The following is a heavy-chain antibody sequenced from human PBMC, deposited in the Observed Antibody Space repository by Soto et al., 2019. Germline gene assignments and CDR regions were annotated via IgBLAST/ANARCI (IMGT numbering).Heavy chain of an antibody. CDR2: IYYSGST. J-gene: IGHJ3*02. D-gene: IGHD5-12*01. CDR1: GGSISSYY. V-gene: IGHV4-59*08. CDR3: ARHRQGKWLRLRNDAFDI. Sequence: QVQLQESGPGLVKPSETLSLTCTVSGGSISSYYWSWIRQPPGKGLEWIGYIYYSGSTNYNPSLESRLTISVDTSKNQFSLKLSSVTAADTAVYYCARHRQGKWLRLRNDAFDIWGQGTMVTVSS.